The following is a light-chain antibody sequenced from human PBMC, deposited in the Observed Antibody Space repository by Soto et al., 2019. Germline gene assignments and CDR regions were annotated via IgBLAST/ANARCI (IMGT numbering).Light chain of an antibody. Sequence: EIVLTQSPATLSVSPGERATLSCRASQNVDSNYLAWYQQKPGQAPRLLIYGASSRPTGIPDRFSGSGSGTDFTLTISRLEPEDFAVYYCQQYGSSSTFGQGTRLEIK. J-gene: IGKJ5*01. CDR2: GAS. CDR1: QNVDSNY. CDR3: QQYGSSST. V-gene: IGKV3-20*01.